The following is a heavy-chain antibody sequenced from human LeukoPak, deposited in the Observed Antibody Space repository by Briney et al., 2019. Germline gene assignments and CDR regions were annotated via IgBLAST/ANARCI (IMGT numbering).Heavy chain of an antibody. CDR3: ARHLSRKYCSGGSCYNWFDP. V-gene: IGHV4-59*08. CDR1: GGTFSSYF. J-gene: IGHJ5*02. CDR2: IYYSGNT. D-gene: IGHD2-15*01. Sequence: PSETLSLTCTVSGGTFSSYFWSWIRQPPGKGLEWIGYIYYSGNTNYNPSLKSRVTISVDTSKNQFSLKLSSVTAADTAVYYCARHLSRKYCSGGSCYNWFDPWGQGTLVTVSS.